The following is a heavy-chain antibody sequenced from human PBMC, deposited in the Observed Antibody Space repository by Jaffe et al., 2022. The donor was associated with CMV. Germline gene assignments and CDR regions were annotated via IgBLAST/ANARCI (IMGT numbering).Heavy chain of an antibody. V-gene: IGHV3-33*08. CDR1: GFTFSSYG. CDR3: ARGTGYYDSSGSH. D-gene: IGHD3-22*01. Sequence: QVQLVESGGGVVQPGRSLRLSCAASGFTFSSYGMHWVRQAPGKGLEWVAVIWYDGSNKYYADSVKGRFTISRDNSKNTLYLQMNSLRAEDTAVYYCARGTGYYDSSGSHWGQGTLVTVSS. CDR2: IWYDGSNK. J-gene: IGHJ4*02.